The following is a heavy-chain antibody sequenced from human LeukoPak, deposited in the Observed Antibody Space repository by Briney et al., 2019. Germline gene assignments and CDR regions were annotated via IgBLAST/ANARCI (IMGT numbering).Heavy chain of an antibody. CDR1: GGTFSSYA. Sequence: SVKVSCKASGGTFSSYAISWVRQAPGQGLEWMGGIIPIFGTANYAQKFQGRVTITADESTSTAYMELSSLRSEDTAVYYCARGLADIVVVPAAKPYYYYYYMDVWGKGTTVTISS. CDR2: IIPIFGTA. CDR3: ARGLADIVVVPAAKPYYYYYYMDV. D-gene: IGHD2-2*01. J-gene: IGHJ6*03. V-gene: IGHV1-69*13.